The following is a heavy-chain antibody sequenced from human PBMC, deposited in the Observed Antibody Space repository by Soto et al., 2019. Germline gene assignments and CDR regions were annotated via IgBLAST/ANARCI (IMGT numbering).Heavy chain of an antibody. J-gene: IGHJ6*03. CDR3: ASTSSSSYYYYYMDV. V-gene: IGHV4-59*01. D-gene: IGHD6-6*01. Sequence: SETLSLTCTVSGGSISSYYWSWIRQPPGKGLEWIGYIYYSGSTNYNPSLKSRVAISVDTSKNQFSLKLSSVTAADTAVYYCASTSSSSYYYYYMDVWGKGTTVTVS. CDR1: GGSISSYY. CDR2: IYYSGST.